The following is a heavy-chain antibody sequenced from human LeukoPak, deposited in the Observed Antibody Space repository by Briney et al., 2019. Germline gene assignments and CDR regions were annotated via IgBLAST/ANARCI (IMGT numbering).Heavy chain of an antibody. D-gene: IGHD6-13*01. CDR3: ARALQPGVYAFDI. CDR2: IYYSGST. CDR1: GVSISSYD. Sequence: SETLSLTCTVSGVSISSYDWTWIRQPPGEGLERIGYIYYSGSTNYNPSLKSRVTISVDTSKNQFSLKLSSVTAADTAVYYCARALQPGVYAFDIWGQGTMVTVSS. V-gene: IGHV4-59*01. J-gene: IGHJ3*02.